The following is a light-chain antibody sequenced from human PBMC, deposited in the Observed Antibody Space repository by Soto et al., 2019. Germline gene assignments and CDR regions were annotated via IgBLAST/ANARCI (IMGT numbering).Light chain of an antibody. V-gene: IGKV1-5*01. Sequence: DIQMTQSPSTLSASVGERITITCRASQSISSWLAWYQQKPGKAPKLMIYDASSLQSGVPATFSGSGSGTEFTLTISSLQPDDFATYYCQQYNSYPCTFGQGTKVDIK. J-gene: IGKJ1*01. CDR2: DAS. CDR1: QSISSW. CDR3: QQYNSYPCT.